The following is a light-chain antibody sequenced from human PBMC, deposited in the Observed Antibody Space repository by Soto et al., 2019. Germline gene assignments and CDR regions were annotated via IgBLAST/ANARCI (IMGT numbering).Light chain of an antibody. CDR1: SSDVGRYNH. CDR3: SSYTISTSFVV. V-gene: IGLV2-18*02. CDR2: DVS. Sequence: QSALTQPPSVSGSPGQSVTISCTGTSSDVGRYNHVSWYQQSPRTAPKLMIYDVSNRPSGVPDRFSGSKSGNTASLTISGLLAEDEADYYCSSYTISTSFVVFGGGTKLTVL. J-gene: IGLJ2*01.